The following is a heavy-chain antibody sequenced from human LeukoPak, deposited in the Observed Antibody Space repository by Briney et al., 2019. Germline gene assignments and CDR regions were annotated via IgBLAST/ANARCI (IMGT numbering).Heavy chain of an antibody. CDR2: IFSGGAT. J-gene: IGHJ6*03. Sequence: GGSLRLSCAASGFTVSSSYMSWVRQAPGKGLEWVSVIFSGGATYYADSVKGRFTVSRDSSKNTLFLHMNNLRAEDTAVYYCAGEGLTTLIEYYYYYMDVWGSGTTVTVSS. CDR1: GFTVSSSY. D-gene: IGHD4-11*01. CDR3: AGEGLTTLIEYYYYYMDV. V-gene: IGHV3-53*01.